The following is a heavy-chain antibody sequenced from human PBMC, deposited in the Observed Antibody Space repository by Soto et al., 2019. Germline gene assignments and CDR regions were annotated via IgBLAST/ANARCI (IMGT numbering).Heavy chain of an antibody. CDR1: GFTFSSYG. D-gene: IGHD6-19*01. J-gene: IGHJ6*02. Sequence: GGSLRLSCAASGFTFSSYGMHWVRQAPGKGLEWVAVISYDGSNKYYADSVKGRFTISRDNSKNTLYLQMNSLRAEDTAVYYCAKDPAVAGSYYYGMDVWGQGTTVTVSS. CDR2: ISYDGSNK. V-gene: IGHV3-30*18. CDR3: AKDPAVAGSYYYGMDV.